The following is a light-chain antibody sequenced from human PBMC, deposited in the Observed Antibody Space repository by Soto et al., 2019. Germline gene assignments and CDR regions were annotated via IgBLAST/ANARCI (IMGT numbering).Light chain of an antibody. J-gene: IGKJ4*01. V-gene: IGKV3-20*01. CDR1: QSVRSNY. CDR2: DAS. Sequence: EIVLTQSPDTLSVSPGERATLSCRASQSVRSNYLAWYQQKPGQAPRFLIYDASSRATGIPDRFSGSGSGTDFTLTISRLEPEDFAVYDCQKYGSSPLTCGGGTKVEIK. CDR3: QKYGSSPLT.